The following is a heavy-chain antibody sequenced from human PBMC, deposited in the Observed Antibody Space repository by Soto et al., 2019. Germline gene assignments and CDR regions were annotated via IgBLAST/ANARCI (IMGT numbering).Heavy chain of an antibody. D-gene: IGHD1-7*01. Sequence: ASVKVSCKASGYTFTSYGISWVRQAPGQGLEWMGWISAYNGNTNYAQKLQGRVTMTRDTSTSTAYMELSSLRSEDTAVYYCARVVDDLNTTGNYTCGQGTLVTVSS. CDR3: ARVVDDLNTTGNYT. J-gene: IGHJ5*02. V-gene: IGHV1-18*01. CDR1: GYTFTSYG. CDR2: ISAYNGNT.